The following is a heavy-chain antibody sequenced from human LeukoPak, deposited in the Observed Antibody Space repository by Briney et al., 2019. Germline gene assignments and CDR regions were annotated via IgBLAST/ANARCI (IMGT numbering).Heavy chain of an antibody. CDR3: AGGLGTCDSSDLTWPMISF. Sequence: ASVKVSCKASGYTFTNYEINWVRQATGQGLEWMGWMNPNSGDTAYAQKFQGRITMTRSTSISTAYMELSSLRSEDTAVYYCAGGLGTCDSSDLTWPMISFWGQGTLVTVSS. CDR2: MNPNSGDT. D-gene: IGHD3-22*01. V-gene: IGHV1-8*01. CDR1: GYTFTNYE. J-gene: IGHJ4*02.